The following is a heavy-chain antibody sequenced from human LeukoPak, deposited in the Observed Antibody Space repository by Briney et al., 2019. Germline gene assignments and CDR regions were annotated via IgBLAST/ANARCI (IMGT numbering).Heavy chain of an antibody. J-gene: IGHJ4*02. CDR1: GFAFRSYG. Sequence: GTSLRLSCAASGFAFRSYGMHWVRQAPGKGLEWVAVIWYDGSNKYYAGSVKDRFTISRDNSKNTLYLQMNSLRVEDTAVYYCARVQGRYCGSGSYSGVDHWGQGTLVTVSS. CDR3: ARVQGRYCGSGSYSGVDH. CDR2: IWYDGSNK. D-gene: IGHD3-10*01. V-gene: IGHV3-33*01.